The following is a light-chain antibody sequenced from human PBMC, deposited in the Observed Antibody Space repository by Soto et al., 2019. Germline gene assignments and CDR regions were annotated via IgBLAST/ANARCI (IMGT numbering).Light chain of an antibody. CDR3: QEYNSAPWT. CDR2: AAS. J-gene: IGKJ1*01. V-gene: IGKV1-27*01. CDR1: QGISNF. Sequence: DIQMTQSPSSLSASVGDRVTITCRASQGISNFLAWHQQKPGKVPKLLIYAASTLQSGVPSRFSVSGSGTDFTLTNNSLQPEDVATYYFQEYNSAPWTFGQGTKVEIK.